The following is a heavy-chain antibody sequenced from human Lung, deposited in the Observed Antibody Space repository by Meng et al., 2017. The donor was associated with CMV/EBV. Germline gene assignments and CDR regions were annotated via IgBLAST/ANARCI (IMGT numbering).Heavy chain of an antibody. D-gene: IGHD1-26*01. J-gene: IGHJ4*02. V-gene: IGHV3-49*04. Sequence: GGSLRLXXTASGFTFRDYAMTWVRQAPGKGLEWVGFIRSNAHGGTTDYAASVKGRFTISRDDSANIAYLEMNRLKTDDTAVYFCGRGVKEGATDYWGQGTRVTVS. CDR3: GRGVKEGATDY. CDR1: GFTFRDYA. CDR2: IRSNAHGGTT.